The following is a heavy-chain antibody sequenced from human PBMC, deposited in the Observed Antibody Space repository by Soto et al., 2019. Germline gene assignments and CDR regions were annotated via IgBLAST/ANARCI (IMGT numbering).Heavy chain of an antibody. CDR2: ISSSSSSYI. Sequence: GGSLRLSCAASGFTFSSYSMNWVRQAPGKGLEWVSSISSSSSSYIYYADSVKGRFTISRDNAKNSLYLQMNSLRAEDTAVYYCARGNLVGTIYYYYMDVWGKGTTVTVSS. CDR1: GFTFSSYS. D-gene: IGHD1-1*01. V-gene: IGHV3-21*01. J-gene: IGHJ6*03. CDR3: ARGNLVGTIYYYYMDV.